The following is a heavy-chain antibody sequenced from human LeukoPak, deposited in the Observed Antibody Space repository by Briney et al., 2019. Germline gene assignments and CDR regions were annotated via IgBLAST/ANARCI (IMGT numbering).Heavy chain of an antibody. V-gene: IGHV1-69*13. CDR1: GGTFSSYA. CDR2: IIPIFGTA. J-gene: IGHJ5*02. CDR3: ARGRWKGSGYVPSDRHRRNWFDP. Sequence: SVKVSCKASGGTFSSYAISWVRQAPGQGLEWMGGIIPIFGTANYAQKFQGRVTITADESTSTAYMELSSLRSEDTAVYYCARGRWKGSGYVPSDRHRRNWFDPWGQGTLVTVSS. D-gene: IGHD5-12*01.